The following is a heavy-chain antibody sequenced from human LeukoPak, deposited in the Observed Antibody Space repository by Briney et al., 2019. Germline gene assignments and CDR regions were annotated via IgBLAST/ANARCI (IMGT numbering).Heavy chain of an antibody. Sequence: GGSLRLSCAASGFTVSSNYMSWVRQAPGKGLEWVSVIYSGGSTYYADSVKGRFTISRDSSKNTLYLQMNSLRAEDTAVYYCAIVSGGSYYVAYWGQGTLVTVSS. D-gene: IGHD1-26*01. CDR1: GFTVSSNY. CDR2: IYSGGST. CDR3: AIVSGGSYYVAY. J-gene: IGHJ4*02. V-gene: IGHV3-66*01.